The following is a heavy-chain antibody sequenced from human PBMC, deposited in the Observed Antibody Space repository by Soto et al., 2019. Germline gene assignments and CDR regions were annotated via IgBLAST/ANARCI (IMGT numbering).Heavy chain of an antibody. V-gene: IGHV3-23*01. D-gene: IGHD3-3*01. Sequence: TGGSLRLSCAASGFTFSSYAMSWVRQAPGKGLEWVSAISGSGGSTYYADSVKGRFTISRDNSKNTLYLQMNSLRAGDTAVYYCAKLWSGFYDAFDIWGQGAMVTVSS. J-gene: IGHJ3*02. CDR1: GFTFSSYA. CDR2: ISGSGGST. CDR3: AKLWSGFYDAFDI.